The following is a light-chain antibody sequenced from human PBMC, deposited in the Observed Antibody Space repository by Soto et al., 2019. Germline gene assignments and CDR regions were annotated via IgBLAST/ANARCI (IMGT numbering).Light chain of an antibody. CDR2: VNNDGSH. CDR3: LSWATGIHVV. V-gene: IGLV4-69*01. Sequence: QLVLTQSPSASASLGASVKLTCTLSSEHNKYAIAWHQQRPEEGPRYLMKVNNDGSHTKGDGIPDRFSGSSSGSERYLTISSLQSEDEADYYCLSWATGIHVVFGGGTKLTVL. CDR1: SEHNKYA. J-gene: IGLJ2*01.